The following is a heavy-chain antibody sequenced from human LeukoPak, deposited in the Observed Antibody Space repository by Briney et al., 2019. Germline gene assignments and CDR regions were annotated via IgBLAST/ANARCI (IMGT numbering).Heavy chain of an antibody. Sequence: SETLSLTCTVSGGSISSSSYYWGWIRQPPGKGLEWIGSIYYSGSTYYNPSLKSRVTISVDTSKNQFSLKLSSVTAADTAVYYWARVYSGSFAFDYWGQGTLVTVSS. CDR2: IYYSGST. V-gene: IGHV4-39*07. J-gene: IGHJ4*02. CDR1: GGSISSSSYY. CDR3: ARVYSGSFAFDY. D-gene: IGHD1-26*01.